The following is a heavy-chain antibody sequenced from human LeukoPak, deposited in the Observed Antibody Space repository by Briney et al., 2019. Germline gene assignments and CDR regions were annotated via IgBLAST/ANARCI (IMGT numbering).Heavy chain of an antibody. CDR3: AGSSGNYCESDY. J-gene: IGHJ4*02. CDR2: ISTSSSYI. D-gene: IGHD1-26*01. CDR1: GLTFSSYS. V-gene: IGHV3-21*01. Sequence: GGSLRLSCAASGLTFSSYSMNWVRQAPGKGLEWVSSISTSSSYIHYADSVKGRFTISRDNAKNSLFLQMNSLRAEDTAVYYCAGSSGNYCESDYWGQGTLVTVSS.